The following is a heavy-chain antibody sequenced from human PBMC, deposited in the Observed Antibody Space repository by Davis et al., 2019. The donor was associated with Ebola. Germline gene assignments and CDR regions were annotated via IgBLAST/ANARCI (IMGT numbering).Heavy chain of an antibody. CDR3: ARWGWLFFDY. J-gene: IGHJ4*02. D-gene: IGHD5-24*01. Sequence: SLNISCAASDFTVSRTYMAWVRQAPGKGLEWVSVIYSGGKTYYADSVKGRFSISRDNSKNTLYLQMSSLRAEDTAVYYCARWGWLFFDYWGQGTLVTVAS. CDR2: IYSGGKT. CDR1: DFTVSRTY. V-gene: IGHV3-66*01.